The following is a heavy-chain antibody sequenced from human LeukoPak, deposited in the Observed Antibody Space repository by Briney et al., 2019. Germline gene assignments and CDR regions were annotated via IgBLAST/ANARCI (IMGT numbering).Heavy chain of an antibody. Sequence: SETLSLTCAVYGGSFSDYSWNWIRQPPGKGLEWIGEINHSGSTNYNPSLKSRVTISVATSKNQFSLKLSSVTAADTAVYYCSRLPDPWGQGTLVTVSS. J-gene: IGHJ5*02. CDR2: INHSGST. V-gene: IGHV4-34*01. CDR3: SRLPDP. CDR1: GGSFSDYS.